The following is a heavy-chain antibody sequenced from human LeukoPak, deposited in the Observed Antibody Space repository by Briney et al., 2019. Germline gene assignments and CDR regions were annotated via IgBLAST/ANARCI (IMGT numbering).Heavy chain of an antibody. CDR1: GFTFSSYA. D-gene: IGHD6-6*01. CDR3: AKRYSRSYDYYFDY. V-gene: IGHV3-23*01. J-gene: IGHJ4*02. CDR2: ISGSGGST. Sequence: GGSLRLSCAASGFTFSSYAMSWVRQAPGNGLEWVSAISGSGGSTYYADSVKGRFTISRDNSKNTLYLQMNSLRAEDTAVYYCAKRYSRSYDYYFDYWGQGTLVTVSS.